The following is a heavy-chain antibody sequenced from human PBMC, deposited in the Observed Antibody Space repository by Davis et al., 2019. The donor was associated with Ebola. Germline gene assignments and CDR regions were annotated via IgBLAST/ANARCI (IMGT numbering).Heavy chain of an antibody. CDR2: INSDGSST. V-gene: IGHV3-74*01. J-gene: IGHJ4*02. CDR3: AKDGLFSSSWSFDY. CDR1: GFTFSSYW. D-gene: IGHD6-13*01. Sequence: GESLKISCAASGFTFSSYWMHWVRQAPGKGLVWVSRINSDGSSTSYADSVKGRFTISRDNAKNTLYLQMNSLRAEDTAVYYCAKDGLFSSSWSFDYWGQGTLVTVSS.